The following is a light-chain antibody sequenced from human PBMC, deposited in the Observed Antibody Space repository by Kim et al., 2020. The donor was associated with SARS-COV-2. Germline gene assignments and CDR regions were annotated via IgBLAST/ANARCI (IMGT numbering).Light chain of an antibody. Sequence: SESTGQTASITCSGDKLGYKYACWYQQKPGQSPVLVIYQDSKRPSGIPERFSGSNSGNTATLTISGTQAMDEADYYCQAWDSSTVVFGGGTQLTVL. CDR3: QAWDSSTVV. J-gene: IGLJ2*01. CDR1: KLGYKY. CDR2: QDS. V-gene: IGLV3-1*01.